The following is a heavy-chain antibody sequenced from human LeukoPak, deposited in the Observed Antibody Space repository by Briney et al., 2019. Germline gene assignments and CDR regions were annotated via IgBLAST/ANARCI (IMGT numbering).Heavy chain of an antibody. CDR2: IYTGGST. CDR3: ARGGYDFWSGYSNTYYYYYYYMDV. Sequence: SETLSLTCTVSGGSISSYYWSWIRQPAGKGLEWIGRIYTGGSTNYNPSLKSRVTMSVDTSKNQFSLKLSSVTAADTAVYYCARGGYDFWSGYSNTYYYYYYYMDVWGKGTTVTVSS. CDR1: GGSISSYY. D-gene: IGHD3-3*01. J-gene: IGHJ6*03. V-gene: IGHV4-4*07.